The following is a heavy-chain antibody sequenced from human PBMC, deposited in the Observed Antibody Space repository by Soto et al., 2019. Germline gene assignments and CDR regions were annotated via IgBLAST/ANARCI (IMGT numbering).Heavy chain of an antibody. CDR2: ISTSGSTI. J-gene: IGHJ5*01. Sequence: GGSLRLSCAASGFTFSDYYMSWIRQAPGKGLEWVSYISTSGSTINCADSVKGRFTISRDNAKKLIYLQMNSLRAEDTAVYYCARGGLYSSAWNLSWGRGTLVTVSS. CDR3: ARGGLYSSAWNLS. D-gene: IGHD6-19*01. V-gene: IGHV3-11*01. CDR1: GFTFSDYY.